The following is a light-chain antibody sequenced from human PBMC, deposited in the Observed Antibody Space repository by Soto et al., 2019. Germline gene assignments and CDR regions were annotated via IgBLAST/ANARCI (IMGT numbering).Light chain of an antibody. CDR1: SSNIGSTH. Sequence: QSVLTQPPSASGTPGQRVTISCSGSSSNIGSTHVYWFQQLPGTAPKLLVYRSDQRPSGVPDRFSGSKSDTSASLAISGLRSEDEANYYCAAWDDSLSGGVFGGGTQLTVL. J-gene: IGLJ3*02. CDR3: AAWDDSLSGGV. V-gene: IGLV1-47*01. CDR2: RSD.